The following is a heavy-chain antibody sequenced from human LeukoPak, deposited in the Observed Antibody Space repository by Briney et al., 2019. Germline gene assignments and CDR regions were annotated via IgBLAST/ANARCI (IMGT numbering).Heavy chain of an antibody. CDR3: ARTTGLHHFDY. J-gene: IGHJ4*02. CDR1: GYSFTSYW. D-gene: IGHD7-27*01. V-gene: IGHV5-10-1*01. Sequence: GQSLPISCKGSGYSFTSYWISWVRQMPGRGLEWMGRIDPSDSYTNYRPFFQGHVTISADKSISTAYLQWSSLKASDTAMYYCARTTGLHHFDYWGQGALVTVFS. CDR2: IDPSDSYT.